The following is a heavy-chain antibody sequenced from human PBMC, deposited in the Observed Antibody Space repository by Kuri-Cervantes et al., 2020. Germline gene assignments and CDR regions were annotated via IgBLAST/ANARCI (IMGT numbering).Heavy chain of an antibody. J-gene: IGHJ6*02. CDR3: ARGPATIRVGYYYYGMDV. V-gene: IGHV1-69*13. Sequence: SVKVSCKASGGTFSSYAISWVRQAPGQGLEWMGGIIPILGTANYAQKFQGRVTITADESTSTAYMELSSLRSEDTAVYYCARGPATIRVGYYYYGMDVWGQGTTVTVSS. D-gene: IGHD2-15*01. CDR1: GGTFSSYA. CDR2: IIPILGTA.